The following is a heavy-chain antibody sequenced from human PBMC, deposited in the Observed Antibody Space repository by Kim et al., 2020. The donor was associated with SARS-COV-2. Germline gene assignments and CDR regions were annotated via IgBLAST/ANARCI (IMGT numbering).Heavy chain of an antibody. Sequence: GGSLRLSCAASGFTFSSYGMHWVRQAPGKGLEWVAVIWYDGSNKYYADSVRGRFTISRDNSKNTLYLQMHSLRAADTAVYYCARDSAGTLFDLDYWGQGT. D-gene: IGHD6-13*01. CDR2: IWYDGSNK. CDR1: GFTFSSYG. V-gene: IGHV3-33*01. J-gene: IGHJ4*02. CDR3: ARDSAGTLFDLDY.